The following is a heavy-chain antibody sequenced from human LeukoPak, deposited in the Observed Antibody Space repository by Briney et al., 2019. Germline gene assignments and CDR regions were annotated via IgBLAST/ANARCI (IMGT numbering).Heavy chain of an antibody. J-gene: IGHJ4*02. CDR1: GGSFRGYY. Sequence: SETLSLTXAVYGGSFRGYYWSWIRQPPGKGLEWIGEINHSGSTNYNPSLKSRVTISVDTSKNQFSLKLSSVTAADTAVYYCARGPPSIVVVPAAMPKGRLDYWGQGTLVTVSS. CDR3: ARGPPSIVVVPAAMPKGRLDY. CDR2: INHSGST. D-gene: IGHD2-2*01. V-gene: IGHV4-34*01.